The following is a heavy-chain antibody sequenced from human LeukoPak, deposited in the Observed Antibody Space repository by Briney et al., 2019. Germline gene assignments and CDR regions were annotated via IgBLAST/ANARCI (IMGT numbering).Heavy chain of an antibody. CDR3: AKGVRRSCSGATCYQFDY. Sequence: PGGSLRLSCAASGFTFDNYAMNWVRQAPGKRLEWVSSITHNGDSTCYADSVKGRFTISRDNSRNTLYLQMNSLRAEDTAMYYCAKGVRRSCSGATCYQFDYWGQGTLVTVSS. V-gene: IGHV3-23*01. J-gene: IGHJ4*02. CDR1: GFTFDNYA. CDR2: ITHNGDST. D-gene: IGHD2-15*01.